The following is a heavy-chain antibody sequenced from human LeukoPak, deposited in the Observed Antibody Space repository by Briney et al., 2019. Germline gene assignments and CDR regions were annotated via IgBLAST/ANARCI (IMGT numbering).Heavy chain of an antibody. CDR1: GGSISSGGYS. D-gene: IGHD6-25*01. CDR3: ARSSGTGTFSY. CDR2: IYHSGST. Sequence: SETLSLTCAVSGGSISSGGYSWSWIRQPPGKGLEWIGYIYHSGSTYYNPSLKSRVTISVDRSKNQFSLKMSSVTAADTAVYYCARSSGTGTFSYWGQGTLVTVSS. V-gene: IGHV4-30-2*01. J-gene: IGHJ4*02.